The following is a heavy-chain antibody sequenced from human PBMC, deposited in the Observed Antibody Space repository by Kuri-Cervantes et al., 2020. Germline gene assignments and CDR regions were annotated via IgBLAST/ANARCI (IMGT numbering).Heavy chain of an antibody. Sequence: ASVKVSCNASGDTFTRYGISWVRQAPGQGLEWMGWISPYNGNTNYAQNLQDRVTLTTDTSTSTVYMELRSLRSDDTALYYGARDHNLGGSYLFGDWGQGTLVTVSS. CDR1: GDTFTRYG. CDR3: ARDHNLGGSYLFGD. CDR2: ISPYNGNT. D-gene: IGHD1-26*01. J-gene: IGHJ4*02. V-gene: IGHV1-18*01.